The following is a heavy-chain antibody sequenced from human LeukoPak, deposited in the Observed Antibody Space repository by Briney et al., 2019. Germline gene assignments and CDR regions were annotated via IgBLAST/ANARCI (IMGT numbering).Heavy chain of an antibody. CDR2: ISYDGSNT. D-gene: IGHD5-24*01. J-gene: IGHJ4*02. Sequence: PGRSLRLSCAASGFTFSSYGMHWVRQAPGQGLEWVAIISYDGSNTYYADSVKGRFTISRDNSKNTLYLQMNSLRAEDTAVYYCAKARERWLQPTGYWGQGTLVTVSS. CDR1: GFTFSSYG. V-gene: IGHV3-30*18. CDR3: AKARERWLQPTGY.